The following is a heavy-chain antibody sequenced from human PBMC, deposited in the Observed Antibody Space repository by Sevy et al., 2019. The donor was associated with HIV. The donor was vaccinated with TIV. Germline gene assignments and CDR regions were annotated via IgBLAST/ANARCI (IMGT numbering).Heavy chain of an antibody. V-gene: IGHV4-39*01. CDR3: ARLGDYGDYGGD. D-gene: IGHD4-17*01. CDR2: IYYSGST. Sequence: SETLSLTCTVSGGSISSSSYYWGWIRQPPGKGLEWIGSIYYSGSTYYNPSLKSRVTISVDTPKNQFSLKLSSVTAADTAVYYCARLGDYGDYGGDWGQGTLVTVSS. CDR1: GGSISSSSYY. J-gene: IGHJ4*02.